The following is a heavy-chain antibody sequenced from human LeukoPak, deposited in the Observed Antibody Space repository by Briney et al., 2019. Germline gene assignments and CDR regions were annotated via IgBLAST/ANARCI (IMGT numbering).Heavy chain of an antibody. D-gene: IGHD6-13*01. CDR1: GFTFGTYS. J-gene: IGHJ3*02. Sequence: GGSLRLSCAASGFTFGTYSMNWVRQAPGKGLEWVSSISSSSSYIYYPDSVKGRFTISRDNAKNSLYLQMNSLRAEDTAVYYCARSTSYSAAAGTPESAFDIWGQGTMVTVSS. CDR3: ARSTSYSAAAGTPESAFDI. V-gene: IGHV3-21*01. CDR2: ISSSSSYI.